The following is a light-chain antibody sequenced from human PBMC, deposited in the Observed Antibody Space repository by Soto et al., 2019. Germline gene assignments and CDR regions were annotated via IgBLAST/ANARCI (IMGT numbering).Light chain of an antibody. V-gene: IGKV1-9*01. CDR2: AAS. CDR3: QQLNSYPRT. J-gene: IGKJ3*01. CDR1: QGISTY. Sequence: IQLTQSPSSLSASVGDRVTITCRASQGISTYLAWYQQKPGKAPKLLIYAASTLQSEVPSRFSGSGSGTGFTLTISSLQPEDFATYYCQQLNSYPRTFGHGTKVDIK.